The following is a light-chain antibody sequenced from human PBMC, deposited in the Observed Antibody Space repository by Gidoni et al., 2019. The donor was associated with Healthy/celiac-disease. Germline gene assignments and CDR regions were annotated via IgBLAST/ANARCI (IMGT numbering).Light chain of an antibody. CDR2: GKN. J-gene: IGLJ2*01. Sequence: SAALTQTPSVSVPLGQTVRITCHGDRLRSYYASWYQQKPGQAPVLVIYGKNNRPSGIPDRFSGSSSGNTASLTITGAQAEDEADYYCNSRDSSGNLVVFGGGTKLTVL. V-gene: IGLV3-19*01. CDR1: RLRSYY. CDR3: NSRDSSGNLVV.